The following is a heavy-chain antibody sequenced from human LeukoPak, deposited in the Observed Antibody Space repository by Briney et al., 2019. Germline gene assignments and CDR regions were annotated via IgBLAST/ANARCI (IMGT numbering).Heavy chain of an antibody. CDR3: ARGGIAYCGGDCYPHFDY. D-gene: IGHD2-21*02. J-gene: IGHJ4*02. CDR2: ISYDGSNK. CDR1: GFTFSSYA. Sequence: GRSLRLSCAASGFTFSSYAMHWVRQAPGKGLEWAAVISYDGSNKYYADSVKGRFTISRDNSKNTLYLQMNSLRAEDTAVYYCARGGIAYCGGDCYPHFDYWGQGTLVTVSS. V-gene: IGHV3-30-3*01.